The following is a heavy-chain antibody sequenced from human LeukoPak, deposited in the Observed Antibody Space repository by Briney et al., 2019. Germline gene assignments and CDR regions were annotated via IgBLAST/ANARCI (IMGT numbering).Heavy chain of an antibody. V-gene: IGHV1-69*13. CDR2: IIPIFGTA. D-gene: IGHD2-15*01. J-gene: IGHJ5*02. CDR3: ARAIVVVVAATPSIRPQNWFDP. CDR1: GGTFSSHA. Sequence: GASVKVSCKASGGTFSSHAISWVRQAPGQGLGWMGGIIPIFGTANYAQKFQGRVTITADESTSTAYMELSSLRSEDTAVYYCARAIVVVVAATPSIRPQNWFDPWGQGTLVTVSS.